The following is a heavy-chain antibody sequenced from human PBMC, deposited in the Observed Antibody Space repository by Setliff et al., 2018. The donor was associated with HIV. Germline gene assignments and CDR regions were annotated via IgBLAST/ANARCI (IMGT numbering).Heavy chain of an antibody. V-gene: IGHV1-2*06. CDR2: INPNSGVA. CDR3: TRSDFYLDGSSYYNWFDP. J-gene: IGHJ5*02. CDR1: GYTFTDYY. Sequence: GASVKVSCKASGYTFTDYYLHWVRQAPGQGLEWMGRINPNSGVANIVQKFQGRVTLTRDTSISTAYMELSRLKSDDTALYFCTRSDFYLDGSSYYNWFDPWGQGTLVTVSS. D-gene: IGHD3-22*01.